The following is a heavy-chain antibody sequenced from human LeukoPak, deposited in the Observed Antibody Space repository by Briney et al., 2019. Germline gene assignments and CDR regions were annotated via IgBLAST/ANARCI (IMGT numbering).Heavy chain of an antibody. Sequence: GASVKVSCKASGYTFTGYYMHWVRQAPGQGLEWMGWINPNSGGTNYAQKFQGRVTMTRDTSISTAYMELSRLRSDDTAVYYCARGRGCSSTSCYTGAFDIWXQGXMVTXSS. CDR1: GYTFTGYY. CDR3: ARGRGCSSTSCYTGAFDI. J-gene: IGHJ3*02. D-gene: IGHD2-2*02. V-gene: IGHV1-2*02. CDR2: INPNSGGT.